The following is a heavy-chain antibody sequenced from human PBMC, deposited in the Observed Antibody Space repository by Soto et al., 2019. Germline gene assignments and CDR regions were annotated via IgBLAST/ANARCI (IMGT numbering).Heavy chain of an antibody. J-gene: IGHJ6*02. V-gene: IGHV4-39*01. CDR3: AKGRSYYYYYGVDV. Sequence: SETLSLTCSVSNGSVSSPLSYWGWIRQPPGKRPQWIGVIYFSGITSYNPSLKSRVTISVDTSNNQFSLELSSVTATDTALYYCAKGRSYYYYYGVDVWGQGTTVTVSS. CDR1: NGSVSSPLSY. CDR2: IYFSGIT.